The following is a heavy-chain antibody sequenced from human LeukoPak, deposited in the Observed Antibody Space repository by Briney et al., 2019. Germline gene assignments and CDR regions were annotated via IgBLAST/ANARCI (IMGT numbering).Heavy chain of an antibody. J-gene: IGHJ4*02. V-gene: IGHV4-31*03. CDR3: ATAPDYDFWSGSHPFDY. Sequence: TPSETLSLTCTVSGGSISSGGYYWSWIRQHPGKGLEWIGYIYYSGSTYYDPSLKSRVTISVDRSKNQFSLKLSSVTAADTAVYYCATAPDYDFWSGSHPFDYWGQGTLVTVSS. CDR2: IYYSGST. CDR1: GGSISSGGYY. D-gene: IGHD3-3*01.